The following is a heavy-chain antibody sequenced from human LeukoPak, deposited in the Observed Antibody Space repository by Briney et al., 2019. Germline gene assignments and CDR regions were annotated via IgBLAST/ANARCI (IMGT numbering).Heavy chain of an antibody. CDR3: ASRSGELSFSYAFDI. V-gene: IGHV1-2*02. CDR2: INPNSGGT. CDR1: GYTFTGYY. J-gene: IGHJ3*02. D-gene: IGHD3-16*02. Sequence: ASVKVSCKASGYTFTGYYMHWVRQAPGQGLEWMGWINPNSGGTNYAQKFQGRVTMTRDTSISTAYMELSRLRSDDTAVYYCASRSGELSFSYAFDIWGQGTMVTVSS.